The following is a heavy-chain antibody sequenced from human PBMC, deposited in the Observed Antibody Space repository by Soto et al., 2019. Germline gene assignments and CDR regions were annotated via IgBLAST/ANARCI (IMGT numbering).Heavy chain of an antibody. J-gene: IGHJ4*02. CDR3: AKGDYVLYFDY. D-gene: IGHD3-10*02. CDR1: GFTFSNYG. V-gene: IGHV3-9*01. Sequence: GGSLRLSCAASGFTFSNYGMSWVRQAPGKGLEWVSGISWNSGSIGYADSVKGRFTISRDNAKNSLYLQMNSLRAEDTALYYCAKGDYVLYFDYWGQGTLVTVSS. CDR2: ISWNSGSI.